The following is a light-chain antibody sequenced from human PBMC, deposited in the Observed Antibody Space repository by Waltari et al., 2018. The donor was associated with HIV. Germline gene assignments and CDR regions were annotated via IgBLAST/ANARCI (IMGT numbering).Light chain of an antibody. CDR2: RKN. CDR1: SSNIGSNY. V-gene: IGLV1-47*01. CDR3: AAWGDSLSVL. Sequence: QSVLTQPPSASGTPGQRVTISCSGSSSNIGSNYVYWYQQLPGTAPKLLLYRKNQRPSGVPDRFSGSKSGTSASLAISGLRSEDEADYYCAAWGDSLSVLVGGGTKLTVL. J-gene: IGLJ2*01.